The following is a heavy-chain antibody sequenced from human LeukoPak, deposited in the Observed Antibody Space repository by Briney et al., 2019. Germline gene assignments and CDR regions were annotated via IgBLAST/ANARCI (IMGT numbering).Heavy chain of an antibody. D-gene: IGHD4-17*01. CDR1: GYTLTELS. V-gene: IGHV1-24*01. CDR2: FDPEDGET. CDR3: ATSGTTVTTKPFDY. Sequence: ASVKVSCKVSGYTLTELSMHWVRQAPGKGLEWMGGFDPEDGETIYAQKFQGRVTMTEDTSTDTAYMELSSLRSEDTAVYYCATSGTTVTTKPFDYWGQGTLVTVSS. J-gene: IGHJ4*02.